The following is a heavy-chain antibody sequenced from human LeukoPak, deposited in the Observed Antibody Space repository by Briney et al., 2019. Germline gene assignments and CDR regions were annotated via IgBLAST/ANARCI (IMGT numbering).Heavy chain of an antibody. V-gene: IGHV4-39*01. J-gene: IGHJ3*02. D-gene: IGHD6-19*01. Sequence: SETLSLTCTVSGASISSSDYYWGWIRQPPGKGLEWIGSLYSGGLTYYNPSLKSRVTISVDTSKNQFSLKVTSVTAADTAVYSCASGGYSSGWYGSFDIWGQWTVVTVSS. CDR3: ASGGYSSGWYGSFDI. CDR1: GASISSSDYY. CDR2: LYSGGLT.